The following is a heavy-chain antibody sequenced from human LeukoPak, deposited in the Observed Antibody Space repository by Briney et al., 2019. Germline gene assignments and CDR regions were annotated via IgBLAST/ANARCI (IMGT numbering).Heavy chain of an antibody. D-gene: IGHD3-10*02. V-gene: IGHV3-48*02. CDR1: GFTFSGYS. J-gene: IGHJ3*02. Sequence: AGGSLRLSCAASGFTFSGYSMNWVRQAPAKGLEWVSYISSSSSAIHYADSVKGRFTISRDNAKNSLYLQMDSLRDEDTAVYYCARDYVYAFNIWGQGTMVTVSS. CDR3: ARDYVYAFNI. CDR2: ISSSSSAI.